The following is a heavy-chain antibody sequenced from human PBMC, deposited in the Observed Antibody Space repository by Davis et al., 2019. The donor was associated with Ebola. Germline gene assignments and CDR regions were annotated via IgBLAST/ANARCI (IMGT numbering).Heavy chain of an antibody. Sequence: GESLKISCQGSEYSFSDYWIGWVRQMPGKGLEWMGRIDPSDSYTNYSPSFQGHVTISADKSISTAYLQWRSLKASDTAMYYCARQNIRGWLQSDYWGQGTLVTVSS. D-gene: IGHD5-24*01. CDR1: EYSFSDYW. CDR3: ARQNIRGWLQSDY. CDR2: IDPSDSYT. V-gene: IGHV5-10-1*01. J-gene: IGHJ4*02.